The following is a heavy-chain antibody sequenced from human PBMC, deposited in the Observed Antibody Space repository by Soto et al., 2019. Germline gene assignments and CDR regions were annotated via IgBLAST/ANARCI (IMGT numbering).Heavy chain of an antibody. J-gene: IGHJ5*02. V-gene: IGHV1-46*01. CDR1: GYTFTSYY. Sequence: QVQLVQSGAEVKKPGASVKVSCKASGYTFTSYYMHWVRQAPGQGLEWMGIINPSGGSTSYAQKFQGRVTMTRDTSTSTVYMELSSLRSEDTAVYYCARAGYDILTTAWFDPWGQGTLVTVSS. CDR2: INPSGGST. CDR3: ARAGYDILTTAWFDP. D-gene: IGHD3-9*01.